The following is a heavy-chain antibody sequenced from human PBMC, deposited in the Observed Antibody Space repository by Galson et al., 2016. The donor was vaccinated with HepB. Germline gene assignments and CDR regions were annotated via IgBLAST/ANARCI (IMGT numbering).Heavy chain of an antibody. CDR1: GFTFSSYA. J-gene: IGHJ4*02. CDR2: IYSSGST. V-gene: IGHV3-53*01. CDR3: ALGQGFLADS. Sequence: SLRLSCAASGFTFSSYAMNWVRQAPGKGLEWVSVIYSSGSTYYADSVKGRFTFSRDNSKNTLYLQMNSLRAEDTAVYYCALGQGFLADSWGQGTLVTVSS.